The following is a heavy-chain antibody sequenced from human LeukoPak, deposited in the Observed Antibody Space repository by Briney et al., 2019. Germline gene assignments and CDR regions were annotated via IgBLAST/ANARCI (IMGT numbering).Heavy chain of an antibody. J-gene: IGHJ4*02. V-gene: IGHV3-23*01. CDR1: GFTFSSYA. D-gene: IGHD1-14*01. CDR3: AKPARTDYTDY. Sequence: GGSLRLSCSASGFTFSSYAMNWVRQAPGKGLEGVSGINGSGGSTYYAGSVKGRFTISSDNSKNPLYLQMTSLRAEDTAVYYCAKPARTDYTDYWGQGTLVTVSS. CDR2: INGSGGST.